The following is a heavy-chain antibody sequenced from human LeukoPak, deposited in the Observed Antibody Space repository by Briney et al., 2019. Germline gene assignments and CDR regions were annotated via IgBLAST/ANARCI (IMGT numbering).Heavy chain of an antibody. Sequence: ASVKVSCKASGYTFTSYDINWVRQATGQGLEWMGWMNPNSGNTGYAQKFQGRVTMTRNTSISTAYMELSSLRSEDTAVYYCARGAYQNYYDSSGLLEDGMDVWGQGTTVTVSS. D-gene: IGHD3-22*01. J-gene: IGHJ6*02. CDR2: MNPNSGNT. CDR3: ARGAYQNYYDSSGLLEDGMDV. CDR1: GYTFTSYD. V-gene: IGHV1-8*01.